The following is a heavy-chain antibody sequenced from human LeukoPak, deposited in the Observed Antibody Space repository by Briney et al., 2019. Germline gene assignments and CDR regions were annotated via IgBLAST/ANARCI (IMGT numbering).Heavy chain of an antibody. CDR3: ASGIAAAGQFDY. CDR2: SYTSGST. D-gene: IGHD6-13*01. J-gene: IGHJ4*01. CDR1: GGSISSYY. Sequence: SETLSLTCTVSGGSISSYYWSWIRQPAWKGLEWIGRSYTSGSTNYNPSLKRRVTMSVDTSKNHFSLKLSSVTAADTAVYYCASGIAAAGQFDYWGQGTLVTVSS. V-gene: IGHV4-4*07.